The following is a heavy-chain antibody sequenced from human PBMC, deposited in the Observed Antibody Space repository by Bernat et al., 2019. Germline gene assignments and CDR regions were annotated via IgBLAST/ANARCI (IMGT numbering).Heavy chain of an antibody. CDR1: GSTFSSYP. J-gene: IGHJ3*01. V-gene: IGHV1-69*01. CDR3: ARAGWHSDYVWGV. CDR2: ITPVYGTP. D-gene: IGHD3-16*01. Sequence: QVQLVQSGAEVKKPGSSVKVSCKGSGSTFSSYPISWLRQAPGQGLEWMGGITPVYGTPNHAQKFQGRVTITADESTSTAYMELSSLRSEDTAVYYCARAGWHSDYVWGVWGQGTLVTVSP.